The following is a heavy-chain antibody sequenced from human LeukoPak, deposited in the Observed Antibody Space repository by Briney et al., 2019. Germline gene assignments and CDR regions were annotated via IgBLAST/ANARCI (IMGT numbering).Heavy chain of an antibody. CDR2: ISGSGGST. CDR1: GFTFSSNA. Sequence: GGSLRLSCAASGFTFSSNAMSWVRQAPGKGLEWVSVISGSGGSTYYADSVKGRFTISRDNSKNTLYLQINSLRAEDTAVYYCAKVRLYCSRGSSCYYHPFDYWGQGTLVTVSS. D-gene: IGHD2-15*01. J-gene: IGHJ4*02. V-gene: IGHV3-23*01. CDR3: AKVRLYCSRGSSCYYHPFDY.